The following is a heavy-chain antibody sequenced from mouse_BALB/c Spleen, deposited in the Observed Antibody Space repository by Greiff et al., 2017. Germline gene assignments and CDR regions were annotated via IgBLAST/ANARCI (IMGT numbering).Heavy chain of an antibody. J-gene: IGHJ1*01. CDR2: ISSGSSTI. Sequence: EVMLVESGGGLVQPGRSRTLSCAASGFSFSSFGLHWVRPAPEKGLEWVAYISSGSSTIYYADIVRGRFTISRDNRKYTLFLQMTSLRSEDTAMYDCEGDGYDWYFDVWGAGTTVTVSS. V-gene: IGHV5-17*02. D-gene: IGHD1-2*01. CDR3: EGDGYDWYFDV. CDR1: GFSFSSFG.